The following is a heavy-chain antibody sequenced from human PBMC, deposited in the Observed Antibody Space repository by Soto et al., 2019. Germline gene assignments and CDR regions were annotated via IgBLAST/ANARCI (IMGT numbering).Heavy chain of an antibody. J-gene: IGHJ4*02. D-gene: IGHD3-9*01. V-gene: IGHV1-69*01. CDR1: GGTFNNYG. CDR3: ASWDYDVLTGYSYDD. CDR2: FIPMIGRT. Sequence: QVQLVQSGAEVKKPGSSVKVSCKASGGTFNNYGMGWVRQAPGQGLEWMGGFIPMIGRTNYAQKFQGRLTLTADASRSTAYMELRSLRSDDTAVYYCASWDYDVLTGYSYDDWGQGTLVTVSS.